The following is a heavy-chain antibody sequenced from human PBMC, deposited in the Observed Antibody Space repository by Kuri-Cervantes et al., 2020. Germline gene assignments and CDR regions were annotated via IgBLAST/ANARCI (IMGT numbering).Heavy chain of an antibody. CDR3: AKEDGRERGYFGAFDI. Sequence: GGSLRLSCAASGFTFDDYAMHWVRQAPGKGLEWVSGISWNSGSIGYADSVKGRFTISRDNAKNSLYLQMNSLRAEDTALYYCAKEDGRERGYFGAFDIWGQGTIVTVSS. V-gene: IGHV3-9*01. D-gene: IGHD3-22*01. CDR1: GFTFDDYA. J-gene: IGHJ3*02. CDR2: ISWNSGSI.